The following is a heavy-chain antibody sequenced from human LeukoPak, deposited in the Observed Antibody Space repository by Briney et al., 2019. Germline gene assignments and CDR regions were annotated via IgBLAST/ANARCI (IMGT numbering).Heavy chain of an antibody. V-gene: IGHV4-39*07. J-gene: IGHJ6*02. CDR1: GGSISSRNYY. Sequence: PSETLSLTCTVSGGSISSRNYYWGWIRQPPGKGLEWIGTSYYSGSTYYNPSLKSRVTISVDTSKNQFSLKLSSVTAADTAVYYCARGTYGMDVWGQGTTVTVSS. CDR2: SYYSGST. CDR3: ARGTYGMDV.